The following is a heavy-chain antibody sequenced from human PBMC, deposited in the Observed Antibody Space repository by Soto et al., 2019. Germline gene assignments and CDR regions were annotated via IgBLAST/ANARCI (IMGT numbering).Heavy chain of an antibody. D-gene: IGHD6-19*01. CDR3: ARVYSSGWGEWLDP. CDR1: GGSISSYY. V-gene: IGHV4-59*01. J-gene: IGHJ5*02. Sequence: PSETLSLTCTVSGGSISSYYWSWIRQPPGKGLEWIGYIYYSGSTNYNPSLKSRVTIPVDTSKNQFSLKLSSVTAADTAVYYCARVYSSGWGEWLDPWGQGTLVTVSS. CDR2: IYYSGST.